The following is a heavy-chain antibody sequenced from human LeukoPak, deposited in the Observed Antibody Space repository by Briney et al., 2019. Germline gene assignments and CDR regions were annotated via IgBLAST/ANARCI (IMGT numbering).Heavy chain of an antibody. CDR1: GGSISSYY. J-gene: IGHJ3*02. CDR3: ARGPAFDI. V-gene: IGHV4-59*01. CDR2: IYYSGST. Sequence: SETLSLTCTVSGGSISSYYWSWIRQPPGKGLEWIGYIYYSGSTNYNPSLKSRVTISVDTSKNQFSLKLSSVTAADTAVYYCARGPAFDIWGQGTMVTVSS.